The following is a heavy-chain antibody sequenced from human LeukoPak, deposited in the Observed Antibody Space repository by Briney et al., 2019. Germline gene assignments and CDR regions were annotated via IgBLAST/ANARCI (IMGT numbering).Heavy chain of an antibody. J-gene: IGHJ4*02. CDR3: ARDLGYYRADY. V-gene: IGHV3-7*04. CDR1: GFTFADAW. Sequence: PGGSLRLSCAASGFTFADAWMSWVRQAPGKGLEWVANIKGDGSDNHYVDSVRGRFTISRDNAKNSLYLQMNSLRAEDTAVYYCARDLGYYRADYWGQGTLVTVSS. D-gene: IGHD1-26*01. CDR2: IKGDGSDN.